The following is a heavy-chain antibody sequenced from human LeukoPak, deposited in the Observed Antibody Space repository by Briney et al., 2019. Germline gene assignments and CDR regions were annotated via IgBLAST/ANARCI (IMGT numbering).Heavy chain of an antibody. CDR1: GFSFSAYT. CDR2: ISRSGSIT. J-gene: IGHJ4*02. CDR3: AKLVSASSSY. Sequence: GGSLRLSCEASGFSFSAYTMDWVRQAPGKGLEWISYISRSGSITYYADSVKGRFTISRDNARNSLHIQMNSLRAEDTAIYYCAKLVSASSSYWGRGILVTVSS. V-gene: IGHV3-48*01. D-gene: IGHD6-6*01.